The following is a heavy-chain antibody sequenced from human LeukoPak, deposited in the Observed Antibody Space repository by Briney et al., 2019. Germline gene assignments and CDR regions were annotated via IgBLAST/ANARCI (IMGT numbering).Heavy chain of an antibody. CDR3: ATVWDRRAFDI. V-gene: IGHV3-53*05. CDR1: GFTVSSNY. CDR2: IYSGGST. J-gene: IGHJ3*02. Sequence: GGSLRLSCAASGFTVSSNYMSWVRQAPGKGLEWVSVIYSGGSTYYADSVKGRFTISRDNSKNTLYLQMNSLRAEDTAVYYCATVWDRRAFDIWGQGTMVTVSS. D-gene: IGHD1-14*01.